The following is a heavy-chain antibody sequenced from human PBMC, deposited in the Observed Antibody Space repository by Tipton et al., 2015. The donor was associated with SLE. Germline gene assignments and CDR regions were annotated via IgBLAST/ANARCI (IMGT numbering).Heavy chain of an antibody. D-gene: IGHD6-13*01. Sequence: GSLRLSCAASGFTFSSYEMNWVRQAPGKGLEWVSYISGSAGAIYYADSVKGRFTISRDNAKNTLYLQMNSLRAEDTAVYYCAKDPRAAGIAFDIWGQGTMVTVSS. J-gene: IGHJ3*02. CDR1: GFTFSSYE. V-gene: IGHV3-48*03. CDR2: ISGSAGAI. CDR3: AKDPRAAGIAFDI.